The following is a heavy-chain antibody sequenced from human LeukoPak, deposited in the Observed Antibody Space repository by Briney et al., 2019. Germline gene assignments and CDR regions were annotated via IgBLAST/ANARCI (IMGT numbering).Heavy chain of an antibody. D-gene: IGHD3-22*01. V-gene: IGHV3-23*01. CDR2: VSPGGDQT. CDR1: GFTVSSNY. J-gene: IGHJ4*02. CDR3: VKEGLSGYPIVWVDH. Sequence: PGGSLRLSCAASGFTVSSNYMSWVRQAPGKGLEWVSAVSPGGDQTWYTNSVRGRFTISRDNARNTVYLQMNSLRAEDTAVYYCVKEGLSGYPIVWVDHWGQGTPVTVSS.